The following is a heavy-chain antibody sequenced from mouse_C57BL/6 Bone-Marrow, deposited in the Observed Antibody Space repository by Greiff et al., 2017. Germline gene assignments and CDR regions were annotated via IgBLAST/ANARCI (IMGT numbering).Heavy chain of an antibody. D-gene: IGHD2-5*01. CDR1: GFSLTSYG. J-gene: IGHJ3*01. CDR2: IWSGGST. CDR3: ASYSNYGWFAY. V-gene: IGHV2-2*01. Sequence: VQLQESGPGLVQPSQSLSITCTVSGFSLTSYGVHWVRQSPGKGLEWLGVIWSGGSTDYNAAFISRLSISKDNYKSQVFFRMHRLQADDTALYYCASYSNYGWFAYWGQGTLVTVSA.